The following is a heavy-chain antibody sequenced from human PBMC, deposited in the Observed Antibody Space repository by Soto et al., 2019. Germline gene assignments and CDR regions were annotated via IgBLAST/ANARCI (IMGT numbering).Heavy chain of an antibody. CDR1: GFTVSNYY. J-gene: IGHJ4*02. Sequence: GGSLRLSCAASGFTVSNYYMTWVRQAPGKGLEWVANINQDGSERYYVDSVKGRFTISRDNAKNSLYLQMNSLRAEDTAVYYCVKDNRGSYWGQGTLVTVSS. V-gene: IGHV3-7*01. CDR2: INQDGSER. CDR3: VKDNRGSY. D-gene: IGHD3-10*01.